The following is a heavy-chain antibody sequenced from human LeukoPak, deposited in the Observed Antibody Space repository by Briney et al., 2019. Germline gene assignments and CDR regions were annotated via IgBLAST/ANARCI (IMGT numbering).Heavy chain of an antibody. Sequence: SETLSLTCTVSGGSISSYYWSWIRQPPGKGLEWIGYIYYSGSTNYNPSLKSRVTISVDTSKNQFSLKLSSVTAADTAVYYCARTYDSGSYAFDYWGQGTLVTVSS. D-gene: IGHD3-10*01. CDR2: IYYSGST. CDR3: ARTYDSGSYAFDY. V-gene: IGHV4-59*08. J-gene: IGHJ4*02. CDR1: GGSISSYY.